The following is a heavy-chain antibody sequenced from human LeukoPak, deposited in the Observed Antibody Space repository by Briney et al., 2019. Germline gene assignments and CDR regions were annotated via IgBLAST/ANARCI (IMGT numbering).Heavy chain of an antibody. J-gene: IGHJ5*02. V-gene: IGHV3-21*01. CDR1: GFTFRSYS. D-gene: IGHD2-8*02. CDR3: AREKTSSGTGWLDP. CDR2: MSGSTTFM. Sequence: PGGSLRLSCVASGFTFRSYSMNWVRQAPGKGLEWVASMSGSTTFMYYSDSVKGRFTIPRDNVKNSVYLQMNSLRVEDTAIYYCAREKTSSGTGWLDPWGQGTLVTVS.